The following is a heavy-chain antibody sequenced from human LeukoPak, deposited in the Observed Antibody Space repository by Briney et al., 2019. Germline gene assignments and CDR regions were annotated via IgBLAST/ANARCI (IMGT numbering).Heavy chain of an antibody. CDR1: GFTFSSYG. CDR3: AKASMVRGVGYYYGMDV. Sequence: PGRSLRLSCAASGFTFSSYGMHWVRQAPGKGLEWVAVISYDGSNKYYADSVKGRFTISRDNSKNTLYLQMNSLRAEDTAVYYCAKASMVRGVGYYYGMDVWGKGTTVTVSS. V-gene: IGHV3-30*18. D-gene: IGHD3-10*01. J-gene: IGHJ6*04. CDR2: ISYDGSNK.